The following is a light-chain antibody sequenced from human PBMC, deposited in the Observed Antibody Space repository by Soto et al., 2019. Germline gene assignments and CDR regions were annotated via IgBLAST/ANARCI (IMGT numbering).Light chain of an antibody. CDR1: SSDVGGYNY. CDR3: SSYTSSSTPLFV. Sequence: QPALTQPASVSGSPGQSITISCTGTSSDVGGYNYVSWYQQHPGKAPKLMIYDVSSRPSGVSNRFSGSKSGNTASLTISGLQAEDEADYYCSSYTSSSTPLFVFGTGTKVTDL. V-gene: IGLV2-14*01. CDR2: DVS. J-gene: IGLJ1*01.